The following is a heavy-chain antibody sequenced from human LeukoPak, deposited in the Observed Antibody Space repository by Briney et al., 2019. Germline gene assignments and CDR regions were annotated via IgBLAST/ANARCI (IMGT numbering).Heavy chain of an antibody. V-gene: IGHV1-18*01. CDR2: ISAYNGNT. D-gene: IGHD6-13*01. CDR3: ARQSIAAAGDIDY. Sequence: GASVKVSCKASGYTFTSYGISWVRQAPGQGLEWMGWISAYNGNTNYAQKLQGRVTITADKSTSTAYMELSSLRSEDTAVYYCARQSIAAAGDIDYWGQGTLVTVSS. J-gene: IGHJ4*02. CDR1: GYTFTSYG.